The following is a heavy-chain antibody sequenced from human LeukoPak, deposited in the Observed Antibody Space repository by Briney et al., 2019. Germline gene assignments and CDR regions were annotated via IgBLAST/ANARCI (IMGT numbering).Heavy chain of an antibody. Sequence: SETLSLTCTVSNGSISNYYWTWIRQPAGKGLEWIGRIYYTGSTNYNPSLNSRVIMSVDTSKNQSSLKLNSVTAADTALYYCASGHYCTSTSCPGRGAFDIWGQGTMVTVSS. J-gene: IGHJ3*02. CDR1: NGSISNYY. D-gene: IGHD2-2*01. CDR3: ASGHYCTSTSCPGRGAFDI. CDR2: IYYTGST. V-gene: IGHV4-4*07.